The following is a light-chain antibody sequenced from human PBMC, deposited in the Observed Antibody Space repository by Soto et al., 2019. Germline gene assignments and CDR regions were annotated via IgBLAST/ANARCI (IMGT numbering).Light chain of an antibody. V-gene: IGKV3-15*01. CDR2: GAS. CDR3: QQYNNWPPLT. J-gene: IGKJ4*01. Sequence: EIVMTQSPATLSVSPGERATLYCRASQSVSSNLAWYQQKPGQAPRLLIYGASTRATGIPARFSGSGSGTEFTLAISSLQSEDFAVYSCQQYNNWPPLTFGGGTKVDIK. CDR1: QSVSSN.